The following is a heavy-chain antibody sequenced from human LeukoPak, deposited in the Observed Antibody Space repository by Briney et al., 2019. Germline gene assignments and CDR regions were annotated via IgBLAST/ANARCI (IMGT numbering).Heavy chain of an antibody. V-gene: IGHV1-8*01. CDR2: MKPKSGNT. CDR3: ARVSSFGSGLYNWFDP. D-gene: IGHD3-10*01. CDR1: GYTFTSYD. J-gene: IGHJ5*02. Sequence: ASVKVSCKASGYTFTSYDINWVRQATGQGLEWMGWMKPKSGNTGYAQKFQGRVTITRNTSISTAYMELSRLRSDDTAVYYCARVSSFGSGLYNWFDPWGQGTLVTVSS.